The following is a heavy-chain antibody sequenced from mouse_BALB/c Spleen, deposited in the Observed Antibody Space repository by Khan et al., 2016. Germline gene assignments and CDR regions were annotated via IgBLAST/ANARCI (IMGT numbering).Heavy chain of an antibody. V-gene: IGHV1-15*01. CDR3: TNYCGGGHYFGY. CDR1: GYTFTDYE. D-gene: IGHD1-1*02. CDR2: IHPGSGGT. J-gene: IGHJ2*01. Sequence: QVRLQQSGAELVRPGASVKLSCKALGYTFTDYEMNWVKQTPVHGLEWIGAIHPGSGGTAYNQKFKGKATLTADKSSTTAYMQLSSLTSEDSAVYYCTNYCGGGHYFGYWGEGTTLAVAS.